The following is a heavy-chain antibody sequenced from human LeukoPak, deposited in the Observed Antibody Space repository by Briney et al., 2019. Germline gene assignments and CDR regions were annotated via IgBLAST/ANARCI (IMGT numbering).Heavy chain of an antibody. V-gene: IGHV4-61*02. CDR1: GGSISSGSYY. D-gene: IGHD4-17*01. J-gene: IGHJ5*02. Sequence: SQTLSLTCTVSGGSISSGSYYWSWIRQPAGKGLEWIGRIYTSGSTNYNPSRQSRVTISVDTSKNQFSLKLSSVTAADTAVYYCAAGEEDYGDFNWFDPWGQGTLVTVSS. CDR2: IYTSGST. CDR3: AAGEEDYGDFNWFDP.